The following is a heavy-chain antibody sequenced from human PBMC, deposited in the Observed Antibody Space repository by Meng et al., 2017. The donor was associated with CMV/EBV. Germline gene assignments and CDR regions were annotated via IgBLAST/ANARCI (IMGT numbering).Heavy chain of an antibody. J-gene: IGHJ4*02. CDR2: ISGDGSNT. D-gene: IGHD7-27*01. CDR1: GFTFTDYY. Sequence: RLSCVASGFTFTDYYIHWVRQAPGKGLVWVSSISGDGSNTNYADSVKGRFTISRDIARNTIYMQMNSLRVEDTAVYYCARGNWGLGYWGQGTLVTVSS. CDR3: ARGNWGLGY. V-gene: IGHV3-74*01.